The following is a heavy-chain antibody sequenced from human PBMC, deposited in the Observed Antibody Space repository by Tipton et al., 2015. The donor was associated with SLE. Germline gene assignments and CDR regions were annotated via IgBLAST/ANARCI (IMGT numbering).Heavy chain of an antibody. D-gene: IGHD6-13*01. V-gene: IGHV1-18*01. CDR1: GYTFTSYG. J-gene: IGHJ4*02. CDR3: ARGYGSSWYLDY. Sequence: QSGAEVKKPGASVKVSCKASGYTFTSYGISWVRQAPGQGLEWMGWISAYNGNTNYAQKFQGRVTMTRNTSISTAYMELSSLRSEDTAVYYCARGYGSSWYLDYWGQGTLVTVSS. CDR2: ISAYNGNT.